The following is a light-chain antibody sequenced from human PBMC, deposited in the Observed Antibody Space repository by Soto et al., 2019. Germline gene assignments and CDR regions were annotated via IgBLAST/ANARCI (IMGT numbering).Light chain of an antibody. CDR3: QQTYSSSWT. J-gene: IGKJ1*01. CDR2: GAS. Sequence: DIQTTQSPSSLSASVGDSDTIPCRASQSVRNYLNWYQHKPGKAPKLLIYGASRLQTGVPSRFSGSGSGTDFTLTVSSLQPEDFATYYCQQTYSSSWTFGQGTKVDIK. V-gene: IGKV1-39*01. CDR1: QSVRNY.